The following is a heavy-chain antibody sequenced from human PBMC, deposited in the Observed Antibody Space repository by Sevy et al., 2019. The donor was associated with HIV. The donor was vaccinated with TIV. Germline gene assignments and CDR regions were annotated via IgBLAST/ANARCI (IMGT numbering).Heavy chain of an antibody. J-gene: IGHJ6*02. D-gene: IGHD2-2*01. V-gene: IGHV1-69*13. CDR3: ARGAGDIVVVPAAIRYYYYGMDV. Sequence: ASVKVSCKASGGTFSSYAISWVRQAPGQGLEWMGGIIPIFGTANYAQKFQGRVTITADESTSTAYMELSSLRSEDTAVYYGARGAGDIVVVPAAIRYYYYGMDVWGQGTTVTVSS. CDR1: GGTFSSYA. CDR2: IIPIFGTA.